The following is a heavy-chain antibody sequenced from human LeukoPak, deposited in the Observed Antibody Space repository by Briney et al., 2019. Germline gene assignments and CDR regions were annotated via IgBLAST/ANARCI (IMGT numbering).Heavy chain of an antibody. V-gene: IGHV2-5*02. CDR3: AHRRIQQPFDY. CDR2: IYWDDDK. CDR1: GFSLKTTGVG. D-gene: IGHD5-18*01. J-gene: IGHJ4*02. Sequence: SGPTLVKPTQTLTLTCTFSGFSLKTTGVGVGWIRQPPGKALEWLALIYWDDDKRYSPSLRSRLTITKDTSKNQVVLSMTNMDPVDTATYYCAHRRIQQPFDYWGQGTLVTVSS.